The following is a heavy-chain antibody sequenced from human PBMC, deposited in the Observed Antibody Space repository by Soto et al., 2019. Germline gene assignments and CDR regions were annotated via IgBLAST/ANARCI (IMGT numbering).Heavy chain of an antibody. CDR2: INHSGST. Sequence: QVQLQQWGAGLLKPSETLSLTCAVYGGSFSGYYWSWIRQPPGKGLEWIGEINHSGSTNYNPSLKSRVTISVDTSKNQFSLKLSSVTAADTAVYYCARGHGMGGSSWYWSSRTNSPWGLYYFDYWGQGTLVTVSS. J-gene: IGHJ4*02. V-gene: IGHV4-34*01. D-gene: IGHD6-13*01. CDR3: ARGHGMGGSSWYWSSRTNSPWGLYYFDY. CDR1: GGSFSGYY.